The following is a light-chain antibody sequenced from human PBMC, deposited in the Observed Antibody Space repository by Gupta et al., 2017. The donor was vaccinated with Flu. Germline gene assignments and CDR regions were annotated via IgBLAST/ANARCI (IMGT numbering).Light chain of an antibody. Sequence: QSVLTQPPSVSAAPGQPVTISSSGRNSDIGAGYDVHWYQQLPGAVPKVLIYGNTYRPSGVPDRFSGSKSGTSGSLVITGLQAEDEADYYCQSYDNSLRIVVFGTGTKVTVL. CDR3: QSYDNSLRIVV. CDR1: NSDIGAGYD. CDR2: GNT. J-gene: IGLJ1*01. V-gene: IGLV1-40*01.